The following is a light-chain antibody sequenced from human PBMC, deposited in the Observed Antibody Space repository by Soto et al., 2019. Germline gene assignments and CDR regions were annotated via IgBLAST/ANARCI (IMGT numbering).Light chain of an antibody. CDR2: AAS. J-gene: IGKJ3*01. Sequence: DIQMTQSRSSLSASVGDRVTITCRASQIISNYLNWYQQKPGKAPELLIYAASSLQSGVPSRFSGSGSGTDFTLTISSLQPEDFATYYCQQSYTAPINFGPGTKVDIK. CDR1: QIISNY. V-gene: IGKV1-39*01. CDR3: QQSYTAPIN.